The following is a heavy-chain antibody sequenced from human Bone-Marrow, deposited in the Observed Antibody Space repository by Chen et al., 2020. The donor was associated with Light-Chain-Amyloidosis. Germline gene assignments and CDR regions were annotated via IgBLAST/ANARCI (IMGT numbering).Heavy chain of an antibody. CDR2: IYPDDSDA. J-gene: IGHJ4*02. CDR1: GYTFPNYW. D-gene: IGHD5-12*01. Sequence: KGSGYTFPNYWIGWVRKMPGKGLEWMGVIYPDDSDARYSPSFEGQVTISADKSSTTAYLQWRSLKASDTAMYYCARRRDGYNFDYWGQGTLVTVSS. CDR3: ARRRDGYNFDY. V-gene: IGHV5-51*01.